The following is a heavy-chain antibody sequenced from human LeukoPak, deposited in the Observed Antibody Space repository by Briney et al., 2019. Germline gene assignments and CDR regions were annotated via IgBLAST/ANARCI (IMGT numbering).Heavy chain of an antibody. D-gene: IGHD3-22*01. Sequence: ASVKVSCKASGYTFTDYYMHWVRQASGQGLEWLGWINPNSGGTNYAQKFQGRVTMTRDTSISTAYMELSRLRSDDTAVYYCAREYYDSSAYNQEAIDYWGQGTLVTVSS. CDR3: AREYYDSSAYNQEAIDY. CDR2: INPNSGGT. J-gene: IGHJ4*02. V-gene: IGHV1-2*02. CDR1: GYTFTDYY.